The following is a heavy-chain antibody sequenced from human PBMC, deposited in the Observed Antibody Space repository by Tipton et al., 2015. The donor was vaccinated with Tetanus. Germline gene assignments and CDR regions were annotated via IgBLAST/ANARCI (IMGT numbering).Heavy chain of an antibody. V-gene: IGHV5-51*01. CDR1: GYSFNTYW. CDR2: IYPGDSDT. CDR3: ARAHCTDGVCNFDF. J-gene: IGHJ4*02. D-gene: IGHD2-8*01. Sequence: QLVQSVAEVKKPGESLKISCKGSGYSFNTYWIAWVRQMPGRGLEWMGIIYPGDSDTRYSPSFQGQVTISVDKSINTAYLQWSSLKASDTSMFYCARAHCTDGVCNFDFWGQGALVTVAS.